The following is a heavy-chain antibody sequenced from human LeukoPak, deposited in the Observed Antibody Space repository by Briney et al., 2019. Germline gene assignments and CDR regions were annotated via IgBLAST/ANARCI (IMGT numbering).Heavy chain of an antibody. J-gene: IGHJ4*02. CDR3: AEELVAVAGDRGVDY. D-gene: IGHD6-19*01. CDR1: GFTFSSYA. V-gene: IGHV3-23*01. Sequence: GGSLRLSCAASGFTFSSYAMSWARHAPGKGREWVSGVSRSGGSTYYADSVKGRFTISRDNSKNTLYLQMNSLRAEDTAVYYCAEELVAVAGDRGVDYWGEGTLVTVSS. CDR2: VSRSGGST.